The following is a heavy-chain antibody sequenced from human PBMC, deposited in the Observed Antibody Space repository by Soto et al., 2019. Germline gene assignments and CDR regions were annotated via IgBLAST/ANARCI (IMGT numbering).Heavy chain of an antibody. Sequence: GASVKVSCKTSGFIFTSSAVQWVRQARGQRLEWMGRIDVGNGNTKYAQKFQGRVTITRDTSASTAYMELSSLRSEDTAVYYCAREDSSGRHQTEYFQHWGQGTLVTVSS. J-gene: IGHJ1*01. V-gene: IGHV1-58*01. CDR1: GFIFTSSA. D-gene: IGHD6-19*01. CDR3: AREDSSGRHQTEYFQH. CDR2: IDVGNGNT.